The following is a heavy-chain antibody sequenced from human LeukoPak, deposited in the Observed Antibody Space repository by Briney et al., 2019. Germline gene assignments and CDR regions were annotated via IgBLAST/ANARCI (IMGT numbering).Heavy chain of an antibody. CDR3: ARVPTMVRGVIIPLVFDY. V-gene: IGHV1-2*02. CDR1: GYTFTGYY. Sequence: GASVKVSCKASGYTFTGYYMHWVRQAPGQGLEWMGWINPNSGGTNYAQKFQGGVTMTRDTSISTAYMELSRLRSDDTAVYYCARVPTMVRGVIIPLVFDYWGQGTLVTVSS. J-gene: IGHJ4*02. D-gene: IGHD3-10*01. CDR2: INPNSGGT.